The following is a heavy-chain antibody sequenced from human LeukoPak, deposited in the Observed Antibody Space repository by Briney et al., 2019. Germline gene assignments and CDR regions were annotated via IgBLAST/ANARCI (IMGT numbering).Heavy chain of an antibody. Sequence: SETLSLTCALSARSISSGGYSWSWIRQPPGRGLEWIGYIYHSGSTYYNPSLKSRVSISVDRSKNQFSLKLSSVTAADTAVYYCASGARDCYNPFDYWGQGTLVTVSS. CDR3: ASGARDCYNPFDY. CDR1: ARSISSGGYS. CDR2: IYHSGST. V-gene: IGHV4-30-2*01. J-gene: IGHJ4*02. D-gene: IGHD5-24*01.